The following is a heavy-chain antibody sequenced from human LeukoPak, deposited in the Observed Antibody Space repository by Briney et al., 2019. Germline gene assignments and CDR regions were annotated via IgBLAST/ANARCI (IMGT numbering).Heavy chain of an antibody. CDR1: GGSIISGGYY. CDR3: ARGYCSGGSCYSARY. V-gene: IGHV4-31*03. CDR2: IYYSGST. D-gene: IGHD2-15*01. J-gene: IGHJ4*02. Sequence: SETLSLTCTVSGGSIISGGYYWSWIRQHPGKGLECIGYIYYSGSTNYNPSLKSRLTISADTSKNQFSLKLSSVTAADTAVYYCARGYCSGGSCYSARYWGQGTLVTVSS.